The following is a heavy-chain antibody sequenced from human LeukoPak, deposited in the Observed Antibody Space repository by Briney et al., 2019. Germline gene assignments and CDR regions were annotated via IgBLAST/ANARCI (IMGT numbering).Heavy chain of an antibody. Sequence: SVKVSCKASGVAFSSYALSWVRQAPGQGLEWMGGIIPIFGTPNYAQKFQGRVTITTDESTSTAYMEVSSLRSEDTAVYYCAQGQGVYGDLRGLFDYWGQGTLVTVSS. CDR3: AQGQGVYGDLRGLFDY. J-gene: IGHJ4*02. CDR1: GVAFSSYA. V-gene: IGHV1-69*05. CDR2: IIPIFGTP. D-gene: IGHD4-17*01.